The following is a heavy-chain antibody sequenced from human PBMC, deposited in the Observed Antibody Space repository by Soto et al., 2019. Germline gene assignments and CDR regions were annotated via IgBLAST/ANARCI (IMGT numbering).Heavy chain of an antibody. Sequence: HGESLKISCQGSGYSFTSYWISWVRQMPGKGLEWMGTIDPSDSYTNYSPSFQGHVTISADKSISTAYLQWSSLKASDTAMYYCARFGYCTNGVCLPQYGMDVWGQGTTVTVSS. CDR2: IDPSDSYT. D-gene: IGHD2-8*01. V-gene: IGHV5-10-1*01. CDR3: ARFGYCTNGVCLPQYGMDV. J-gene: IGHJ6*02. CDR1: GYSFTSYW.